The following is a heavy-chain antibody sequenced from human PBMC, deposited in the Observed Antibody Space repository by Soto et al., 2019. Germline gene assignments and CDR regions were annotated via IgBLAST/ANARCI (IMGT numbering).Heavy chain of an antibody. J-gene: IGHJ4*02. D-gene: IGHD3-16*02. Sequence: QGQLVESGGGVVQPGRSLRLSCVASGSTFSTYAMHWVRQAPGKGLEWVAIMSYDGNNQYYAGSVKGRFTISRDNFKNTLYLQMNSLRAEDTAVYYCAKALGELSPESFDYWGQGILVTVSS. CDR3: AKALGELSPESFDY. CDR1: GSTFSTYA. V-gene: IGHV3-30*18. CDR2: MSYDGNNQ.